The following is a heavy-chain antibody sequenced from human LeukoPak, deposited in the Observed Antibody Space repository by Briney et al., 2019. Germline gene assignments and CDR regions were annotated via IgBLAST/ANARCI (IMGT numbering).Heavy chain of an antibody. CDR1: GYTFTNYE. CDR3: ARVAYYYDSAEKSLKFFYGMDV. CDR2: MNPSSGNT. Sequence: ASVKVSCKASGYTFTNYEINWVRQGTGQGLEWLGWMNPSSGNTGYAQKFQGRVTMTRDTSISTAYMELSSLRSEDTAVYYCARVAYYYDSAEKSLKFFYGMDVWGQGTTVTVSS. D-gene: IGHD3-22*01. V-gene: IGHV1-8*01. J-gene: IGHJ6*02.